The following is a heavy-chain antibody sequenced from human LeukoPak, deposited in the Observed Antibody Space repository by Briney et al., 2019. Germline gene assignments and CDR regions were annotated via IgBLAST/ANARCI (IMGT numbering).Heavy chain of an antibody. J-gene: IGHJ4*02. Sequence: GASVKVSCKASGYTFTSYDINWVRQATGQGLEWMGWMNPNSGNTGYAQKFQGRVTMTRDTSISTAYMELSRLRSDDTAVYYCARVSSMVRGVSYFDYWGQGTLVTVSS. D-gene: IGHD3-10*01. CDR2: MNPNSGNT. V-gene: IGHV1-8*02. CDR3: ARVSSMVRGVSYFDY. CDR1: GYTFTSYD.